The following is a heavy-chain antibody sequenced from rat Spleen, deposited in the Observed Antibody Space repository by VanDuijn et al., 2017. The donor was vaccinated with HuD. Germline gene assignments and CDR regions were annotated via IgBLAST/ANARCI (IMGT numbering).Heavy chain of an antibody. CDR3: TRDWDY. J-gene: IGHJ2*01. Sequence: EVQVMESGGGLVQPGRSLKLSCTVSGFTFSSFPMAWVRQAPTKGLEWVATITHIGATSYYPDSVKGRFTISRDNAKSTLYLQMNSLRSEDTATYYCTRDWDYWGQGVMVTVSS. CDR2: ITHIGATS. V-gene: IGHV5-46*01. CDR1: GFTFSSFP.